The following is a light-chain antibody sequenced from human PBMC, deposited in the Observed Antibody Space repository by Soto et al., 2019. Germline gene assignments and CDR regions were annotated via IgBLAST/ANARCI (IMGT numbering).Light chain of an antibody. V-gene: IGKV3-15*01. CDR1: QSVSRD. CDR3: QQYSNWPIT. CDR2: GAS. Sequence: EIVMTQSPATLSVSPGERATLFCRASQSVSRDLAWYQQKPGQDPRLLIYGASTRATGIPARCSGSGSGTEFTLTISSLQSEDVAVYYCQQYSNWPITFGQGTRLEIK. J-gene: IGKJ5*01.